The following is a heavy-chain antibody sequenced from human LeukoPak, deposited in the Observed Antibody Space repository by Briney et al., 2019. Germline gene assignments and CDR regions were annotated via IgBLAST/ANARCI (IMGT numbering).Heavy chain of an antibody. D-gene: IGHD5-18*01. CDR3: ARSGFDSYEMFGY. J-gene: IGHJ4*02. CDR2: INPNSGGT. CDR1: RYTFTGYY. Sequence: ASVKVSCKASRYTFTGYYMHWVRQAPGQGLEWMGRINPNSGGTNYAQKFQGRVTMTRDTSISTAYMELSRLRSDDTAVYYCARSGFDSYEMFGYWGQGTLVTVSS. V-gene: IGHV1-2*06.